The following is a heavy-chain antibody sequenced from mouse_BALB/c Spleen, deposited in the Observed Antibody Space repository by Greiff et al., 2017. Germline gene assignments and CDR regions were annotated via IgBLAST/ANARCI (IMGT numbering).Heavy chain of an antibody. D-gene: IGHD2-13*01. Sequence: EVKLVESGGGLVQPGGSLKLSCAASGFTFSSYTMSWVRQTPEKRLEWVAYISNGGGSTYYPDTVKGRFTISRDNAKNTLYLQMSSLKSEDTAMYYCARNGVRAMDYWGQGTSVTVSS. CDR1: GFTFSSYT. V-gene: IGHV5-12-2*01. CDR3: ARNGVRAMDY. J-gene: IGHJ4*01. CDR2: ISNGGGST.